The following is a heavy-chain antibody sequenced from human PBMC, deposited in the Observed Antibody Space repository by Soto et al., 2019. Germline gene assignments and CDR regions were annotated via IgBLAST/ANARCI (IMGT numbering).Heavy chain of an antibody. Sequence: SQTLSLTCAISGARVSSNSSTWNWIRQAPLRGLEWLGRTYYRSKWYNEYAVSVKSRITINPDTSKNQFSLQLNSLRVEDTAVYYCARSPFSPAAKRLDPWGQGTGVTVSS. V-gene: IGHV6-1*01. J-gene: IGHJ5*02. CDR1: GARVSSNSST. D-gene: IGHD2-2*01. CDR3: ARSPFSPAAKRLDP. CDR2: TYYRSKWYN.